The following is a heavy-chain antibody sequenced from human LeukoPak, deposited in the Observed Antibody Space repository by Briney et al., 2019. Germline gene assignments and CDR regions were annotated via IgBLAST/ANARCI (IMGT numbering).Heavy chain of an antibody. V-gene: IGHV3-48*01. CDR1: GFTFSSYS. D-gene: IGHD3-22*01. J-gene: IGHJ3*02. Sequence: GGSLRLSCAASGFTFSSYSMNWVRQAPGKGLEWVSYISSSGSTIYYADSVKGRFTISRDNAENSLYLQMNSLRAEDTAVYYCARDLYYDSRAYRGGTIWDQGTMVTVSS. CDR2: ISSSGSTI. CDR3: ARDLYYDSRAYRGGTI.